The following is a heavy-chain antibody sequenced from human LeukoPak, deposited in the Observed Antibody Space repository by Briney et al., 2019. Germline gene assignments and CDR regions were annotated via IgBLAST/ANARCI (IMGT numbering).Heavy chain of an antibody. D-gene: IGHD1-26*01. J-gene: IGHJ3*02. CDR2: FDPEDGET. Sequence: ASVKVSCKVSGYTLTELSMHWVRQAPGKGLEGMGGFDPEDGETIYAQKFQGRVTMTEDTSTDTAYMELSSLRSEDTAVYYCATDQPGGSYYGAFDIWGQGTMVTVSS. CDR3: ATDQPGGSYYGAFDI. V-gene: IGHV1-24*01. CDR1: GYTLTELS.